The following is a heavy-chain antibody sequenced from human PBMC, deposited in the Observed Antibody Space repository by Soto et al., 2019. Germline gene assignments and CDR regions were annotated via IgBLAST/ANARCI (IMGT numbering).Heavy chain of an antibody. D-gene: IGHD6-13*01. Sequence: PGESLKISCKASGYSFTTYWIGWVRQMPGKGLEWMGIIYPGDSDTRYSPSFQGQVTISADKSISTAYLQWSSLKASDSAMFYCARKDTAGNSVDFWGQGTLVTVSS. CDR3: ARKDTAGNSVDF. CDR2: IYPGDSDT. J-gene: IGHJ4*02. V-gene: IGHV5-51*01. CDR1: GYSFTTYW.